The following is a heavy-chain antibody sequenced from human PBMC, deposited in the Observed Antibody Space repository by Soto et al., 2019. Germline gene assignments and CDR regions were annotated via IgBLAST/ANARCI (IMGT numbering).Heavy chain of an antibody. J-gene: IGHJ4*02. CDR1: GYTVCSYG. Sequence: PGGCPGLGCAASGYTVCSYGMPWFLQAPGKGLEWVAVIWYDGSNKYYADSVKGRFTISRDNSKNTLYLQMNSLRAEDTAVYYCARGVGVVPAANLDYWGQGTLVTVSS. CDR3: ARGVGVVPAANLDY. D-gene: IGHD2-2*01. CDR2: IWYDGSNK. V-gene: IGHV3-33*01.